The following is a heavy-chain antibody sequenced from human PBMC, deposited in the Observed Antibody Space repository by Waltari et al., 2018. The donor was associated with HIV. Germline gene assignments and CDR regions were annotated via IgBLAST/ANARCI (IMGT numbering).Heavy chain of an antibody. CDR3: ASTHCSSTSCYADWYFDL. D-gene: IGHD2-2*01. V-gene: IGHV4-31*03. CDR1: GGSISSGGYY. CDR2: IYYSGST. Sequence: QVQLQESGPGLVKPSQTLSLTCTVSGGSISSGGYYCGCFRQHPGKGLEWIGYIYYSGSTYYNPSLKSRVTISVDTSKNQFSLKLSSVTAADTAVYYCASTHCSSTSCYADWYFDLWGRGTLVTVSS. J-gene: IGHJ2*01.